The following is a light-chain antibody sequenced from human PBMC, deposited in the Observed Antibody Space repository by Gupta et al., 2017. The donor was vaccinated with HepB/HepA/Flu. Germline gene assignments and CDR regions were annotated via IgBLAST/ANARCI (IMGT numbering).Light chain of an antibody. V-gene: IGLV1-36*01. CDR2: YDD. CDR1: SSNIGNNA. Sequence: QSVLTQPPSVSEAPGKRVTISCSGSSSNIGNNAVNWYQQLPGKAPKLLIYYDDLLPSGVSDRFSGSTSGTSASLAISGLQSEDEADYYCAAWDDSLNGVVFGGGTKLTVL. J-gene: IGLJ2*01. CDR3: AAWDDSLNGVV.